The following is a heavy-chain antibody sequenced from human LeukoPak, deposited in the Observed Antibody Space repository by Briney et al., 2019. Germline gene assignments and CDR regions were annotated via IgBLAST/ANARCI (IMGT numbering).Heavy chain of an antibody. CDR2: INPNSGGT. Sequence: ASVKVSCKASGYTFTGYYMHWVRQAPGQGLEWMGWINPNSGGTNYAQKFQGRVTMTRDTSISTAYMELSRLRSDDTAVYYCARKGYYYDSSGYYDAFDIWGQGTMVTVSS. D-gene: IGHD3-22*01. CDR1: GYTFTGYY. J-gene: IGHJ3*02. V-gene: IGHV1-2*02. CDR3: ARKGYYYDSSGYYDAFDI.